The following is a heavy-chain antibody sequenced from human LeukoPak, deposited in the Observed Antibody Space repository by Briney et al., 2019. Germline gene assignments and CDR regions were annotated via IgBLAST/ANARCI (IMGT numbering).Heavy chain of an antibody. CDR2: IYYSGST. CDR1: GGSVSSGSYY. J-gene: IGHJ3*02. Sequence: SETLSLTCTVSGGSVSSGSYYWSWIRQPPGKGLEWIGYIYYSGSTNYNPSLRSRVTISVDTSKNQFSLKLSPVTAADTAVYYCARDNATTDVFDIWGKGTRVTVSS. D-gene: IGHD4-11*01. CDR3: ARDNATTDVFDI. V-gene: IGHV4-61*01.